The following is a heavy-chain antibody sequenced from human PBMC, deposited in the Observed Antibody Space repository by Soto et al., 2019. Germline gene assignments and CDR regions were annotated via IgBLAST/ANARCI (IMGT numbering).Heavy chain of an antibody. V-gene: IGHV1-2*04. J-gene: IGHJ6*02. Sequence: ASVKVSCKASGYTFTGYYMHWVRQAPGRGLEWMGWINPNSGGTNYAQKFQGWVTMTRDTSISTAYMELSSVTAADTAVYYCARGNTAMVSYGMDVWGQGTTVTVSS. CDR1: GYTFTGYY. CDR2: INPNSGGT. CDR3: ARGNTAMVSYGMDV. D-gene: IGHD5-18*01.